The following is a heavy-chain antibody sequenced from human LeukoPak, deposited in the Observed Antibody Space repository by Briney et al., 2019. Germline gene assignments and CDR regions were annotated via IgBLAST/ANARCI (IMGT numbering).Heavy chain of an antibody. CDR1: GYTFTSYA. V-gene: IGHV7-4-1*02. CDR2: INTNTGNP. D-gene: IGHD6-19*01. CDR3: ATPGMAVAGLAPYYFDY. J-gene: IGHJ4*02. Sequence: ASVKVSCKASGYTFTSYAMNWVRQAPGQGLEWMGWINTNTGNPTSAQGFTGRFVFSLDTSLSTAYLQISSLKAEDTAVYYCATPGMAVAGLAPYYFDYWGQGTLSPSPQ.